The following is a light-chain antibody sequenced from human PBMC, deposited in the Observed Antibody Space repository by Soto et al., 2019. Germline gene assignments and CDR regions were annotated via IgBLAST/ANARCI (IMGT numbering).Light chain of an antibody. CDR1: QSISSY. CDR3: QQTYNTPYT. J-gene: IGKJ2*01. Sequence: DIQMTQSPSSLSASVGDRISITCRASQSISSYLVWYQQKPGKAPKLLINAESRLQSGVPSRFSGRGSGTDFTLTINSLQPEDSATYYCQQTYNTPYTFGQGTKLEIK. V-gene: IGKV1-39*01. CDR2: AES.